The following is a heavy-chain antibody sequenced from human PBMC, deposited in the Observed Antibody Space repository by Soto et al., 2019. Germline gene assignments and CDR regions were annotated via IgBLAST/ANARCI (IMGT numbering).Heavy chain of an antibody. CDR3: NIPNTTTMVRGVTPH. CDR1: GFTFSNAW. D-gene: IGHD3-10*01. J-gene: IGHJ4*02. V-gene: IGHV3-15*01. Sequence: LSLSCAASGFTFSNAWMSWVRQAPGKGLEWVGRIKSKTDGGTTDYAAPVKGRFTISRDDSKNTLYLQMNSLKTEDTAVYYCNIPNTTTMVRGVTPHWGQGTLVTVYS. CDR2: IKSKTDGGTT.